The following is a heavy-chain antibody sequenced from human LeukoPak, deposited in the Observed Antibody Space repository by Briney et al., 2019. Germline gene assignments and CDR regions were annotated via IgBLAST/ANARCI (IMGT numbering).Heavy chain of an antibody. Sequence: KPSETLSLTCTVPGGSISSSSYHWGWIRQPPGKGLEWIGSIYYSGTTDYNPSLKSRVTISIDTPKNEFSLKLSSVSAADTAVYYCARRPGYLDYWGQGILVTVSS. CDR1: GGSISSSSYH. CDR3: ARRPGYLDY. V-gene: IGHV4-39*01. D-gene: IGHD1-1*01. CDR2: IYYSGTT. J-gene: IGHJ4*02.